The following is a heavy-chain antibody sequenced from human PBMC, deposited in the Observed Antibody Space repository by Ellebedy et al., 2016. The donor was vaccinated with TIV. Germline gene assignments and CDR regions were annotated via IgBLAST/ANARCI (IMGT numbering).Heavy chain of an antibody. D-gene: IGHD3-16*01. CDR1: GGSISSGGYS. V-gene: IGHV4-39*01. CDR2: INHSGST. Sequence: MPSETLSLTCAVSGGSISSGGYSWSWIRQPPGKGLEWIGEINHSGSTNYNPSLKSRVTISVDTSKNQFSLKLSSVTAADTAVYYCARRWGDSFHLRFDPWGQGTLVTVSS. J-gene: IGHJ5*02. CDR3: ARRWGDSFHLRFDP.